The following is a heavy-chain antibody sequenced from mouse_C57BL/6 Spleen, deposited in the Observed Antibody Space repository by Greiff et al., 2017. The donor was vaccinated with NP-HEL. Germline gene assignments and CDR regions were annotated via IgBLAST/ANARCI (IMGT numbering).Heavy chain of an antibody. D-gene: IGHD1-1*01. CDR1: GYTFTDYY. J-gene: IGHJ4*01. Sequence: VQLQQSGPVLVKPGASVKMSCKASGYTFTDYYMNWVKQSHGKSLEWIGVINPYNGGTSYNQKFKGKATLTVDKSSSTAYMELNSLTSEDSAVYYCARRDYGSIYYAMDYWGQGTSVTVSS. CDR3: ARRDYGSIYYAMDY. CDR2: INPYNGGT. V-gene: IGHV1-19*01.